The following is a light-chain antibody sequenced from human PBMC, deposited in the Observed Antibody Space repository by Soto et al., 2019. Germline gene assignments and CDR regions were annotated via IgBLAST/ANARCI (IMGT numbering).Light chain of an antibody. J-gene: IGKJ1*01. CDR3: QQYNSLWT. Sequence: DIQMTQSPSTLSASVGDRVTITCRASQSISNWLAWYQQKPGKAPKLLIYDASSLESGVPSRFSGSGSGTEFTLTINSLQPDDFATYCCQQYNSLWTFGQGTKVDIK. CDR2: DAS. CDR1: QSISNW. V-gene: IGKV1-5*01.